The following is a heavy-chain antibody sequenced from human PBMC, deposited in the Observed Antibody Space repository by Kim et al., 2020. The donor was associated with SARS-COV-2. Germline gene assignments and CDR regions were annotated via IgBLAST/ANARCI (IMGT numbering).Heavy chain of an antibody. D-gene: IGHD1-1*01. V-gene: IGHV3-33*01. Sequence: WYYGSNKYYEDSVKGRFTISRDNSKNMLYLQMNSLRAEDTAVYYCTTFDYWGQGTLVTVSS. J-gene: IGHJ4*02. CDR3: TTFDY. CDR2: WYYGSNK.